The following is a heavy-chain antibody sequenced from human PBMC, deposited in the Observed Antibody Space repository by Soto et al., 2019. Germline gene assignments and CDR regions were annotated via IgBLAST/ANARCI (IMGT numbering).Heavy chain of an antibody. CDR3: AKGRRYYIAANWFDP. D-gene: IGHD6-13*01. CDR2: ISWNSGSI. Sequence: EVQLVESGGGLVQPGRSLRLSCAASGFTFDDYAMHWVRQAPGKGLEWVSGISWNSGSIGYADSVKGRFTISRDNAKNSLDLQMNSLRAEDTALYYFAKGRRYYIAANWFDPWGQGTLVTVSS. V-gene: IGHV3-9*01. CDR1: GFTFDDYA. J-gene: IGHJ5*02.